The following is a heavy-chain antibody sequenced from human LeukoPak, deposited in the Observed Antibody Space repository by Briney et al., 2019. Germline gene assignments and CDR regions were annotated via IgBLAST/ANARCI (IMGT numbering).Heavy chain of an antibody. Sequence: SETLSLTCTVSGGSISSSSYYWGWIRQPPGKGLEWIGSIYYSGSTYYNPSLKSRVTISVDTSKNQFSLKLSSVTAADTAVYYCASQTLIHHYYGSSGYSDYWGQGTLVTVSS. CDR2: IYYSGST. CDR3: ASQTLIHHYYGSSGYSDY. CDR1: GGSISSSSYY. J-gene: IGHJ4*02. D-gene: IGHD3-22*01. V-gene: IGHV4-39*01.